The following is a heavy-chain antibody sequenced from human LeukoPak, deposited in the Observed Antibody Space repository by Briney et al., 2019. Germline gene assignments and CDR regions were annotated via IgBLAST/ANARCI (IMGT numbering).Heavy chain of an antibody. D-gene: IGHD3-10*01. J-gene: IGHJ4*02. CDR2: INHSGTT. V-gene: IGHV4-38-2*02. CDR1: GYSISSGHY. CDR3: ARDCPSGYFDY. Sequence: SETLSLTCTVSGYSISSGHYWGWIRQPPGKGLEWIGSINHSGTTFYNPSLKSRATISVDTSNNQISLMLSSVTVADTAVYYCARDCPSGYFDYWGQGTPVTVSS.